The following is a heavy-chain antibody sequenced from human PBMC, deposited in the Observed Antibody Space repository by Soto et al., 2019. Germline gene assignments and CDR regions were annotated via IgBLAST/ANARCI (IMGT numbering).Heavy chain of an antibody. Sequence: EVQLLDSGGGLVQPGGSLRLSCAASGFTFSFCAMNWVRQAPGKGLEWVSSTRGSGGDTYYADSVRGRFTISRDNSKNTLYLQMNSLRVEDTAVYYCVKGHSHSYYYFDYWGQGTLVTVSS. D-gene: IGHD1-26*01. CDR2: TRGSGGDT. CDR3: VKGHSHSYYYFDY. V-gene: IGHV3-23*01. J-gene: IGHJ4*02. CDR1: GFTFSFCA.